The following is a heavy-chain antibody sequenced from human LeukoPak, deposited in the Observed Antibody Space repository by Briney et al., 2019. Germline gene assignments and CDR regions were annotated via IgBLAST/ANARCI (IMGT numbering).Heavy chain of an antibody. CDR1: GGTFSSYA. J-gene: IGHJ4*02. V-gene: IGHV1-69*04. CDR2: IIPILGIA. D-gene: IGHD3-3*01. Sequence: SVKVSCKASGGTFSSYAISWVRQAPGQGLEWMGRIIPILGIANYAQKFQGRVTITADKSTSTAYMELRSLRSDDTAVYYCARDYDFWSGYYAKNDYWGQGTLVTVSS. CDR3: ARDYDFWSGYYAKNDY.